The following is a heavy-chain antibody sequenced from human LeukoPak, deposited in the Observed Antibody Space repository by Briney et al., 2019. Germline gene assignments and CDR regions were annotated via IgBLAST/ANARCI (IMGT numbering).Heavy chain of an antibody. Sequence: ASVKVSCKASGYTFTAHEMHWVRQAPGQGLEYVGWINPKNGGTNSAQNFQGRVTMTWDTSVSTVYMELSRLRSDDTAVYYCAREEDCGTARCSNDHWGQGTLVTVSS. CDR3: AREEDCGTARCSNDH. V-gene: IGHV1-2*02. J-gene: IGHJ4*02. CDR2: INPKNGGT. D-gene: IGHD1-1*01. CDR1: GYTFTAHE.